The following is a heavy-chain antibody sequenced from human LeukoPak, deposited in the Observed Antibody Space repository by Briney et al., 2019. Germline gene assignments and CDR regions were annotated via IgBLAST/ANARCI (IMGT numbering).Heavy chain of an antibody. D-gene: IGHD2-8*01. CDR3: AKGLYYPNDAFDI. Sequence: GGSLRLSCAASGSTFDDYGMSWVRQAPGNGLEWVAGINSNGGSTVYADSVKGRFTIARDTAKHPPYLQMNSLRGEDTAVYYCAKGLYYPNDAFDIWGQGTMVTVSS. J-gene: IGHJ3*02. V-gene: IGHV3-20*04. CDR2: INSNGGST. CDR1: GSTFDDYG.